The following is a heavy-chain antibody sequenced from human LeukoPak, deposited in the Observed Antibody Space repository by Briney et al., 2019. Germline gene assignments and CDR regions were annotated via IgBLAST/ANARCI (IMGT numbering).Heavy chain of an antibody. CDR1: GVTFSSYA. Sequence: GGSLRLSCAASGVTFSSYAMSWVRQAPGKGLEWVSAISGSGGSTYYADSVKGRFTISRDNYKNTLYLQMNSLRAEDTAVYYCANHDSSAWYGYWGQGTLVTVSS. CDR3: ANHDSSAWYGY. V-gene: IGHV3-23*01. CDR2: ISGSGGST. J-gene: IGHJ4*02. D-gene: IGHD6-19*01.